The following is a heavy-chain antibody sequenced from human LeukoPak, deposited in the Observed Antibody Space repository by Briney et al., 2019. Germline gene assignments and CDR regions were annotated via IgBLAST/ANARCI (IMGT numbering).Heavy chain of an antibody. J-gene: IGHJ4*02. Sequence: GGSLRLSCAASGFTFNRAWMTWVRQAPGKGLEWVGRIKSKSDGGTTDYAAPVKGRFTISRDDSKTTLYLQMSSLKVEDTAVYYCATGYYYDSSGYNWGQGTLVTVSS. CDR3: ATGYYYDSSGYN. CDR1: GFTFNRAW. CDR2: IKSKSDGGTT. V-gene: IGHV3-15*01. D-gene: IGHD3-22*01.